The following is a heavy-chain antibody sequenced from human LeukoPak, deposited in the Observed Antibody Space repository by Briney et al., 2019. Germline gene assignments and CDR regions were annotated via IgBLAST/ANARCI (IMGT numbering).Heavy chain of an antibody. Sequence: PSETLSLTCTVSGGSISSSSYYWGWIRQPPGKGLECIGSIYYSGSTYYNPSLQSRVTISVDTSKNQFSLKLSSVTAADTAVYYCAREGEGGGYEFWSGYYTGADYMDVWGKGTTVTVSS. D-gene: IGHD3-3*01. CDR2: IYYSGST. CDR1: GGSISSSSYY. V-gene: IGHV4-39*07. CDR3: AREGEGGGYEFWSGYYTGADYMDV. J-gene: IGHJ6*03.